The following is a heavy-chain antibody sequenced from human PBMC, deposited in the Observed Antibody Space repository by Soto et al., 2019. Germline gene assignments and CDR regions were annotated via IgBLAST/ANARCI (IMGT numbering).Heavy chain of an antibody. Sequence: GGSMRLSCAASGLTFSSYAMSWVRQAPGKGLEWVSAISGSGGSTYYADSVKGRFTISRDNSKNTLYLQMNSLRAEDTAVYYCAKDKGLRSSGYYNYWGQGTLVTVSS. CDR1: GLTFSSYA. J-gene: IGHJ4*02. CDR3: AKDKGLRSSGYYNY. CDR2: ISGSGGST. V-gene: IGHV3-23*01. D-gene: IGHD3-22*01.